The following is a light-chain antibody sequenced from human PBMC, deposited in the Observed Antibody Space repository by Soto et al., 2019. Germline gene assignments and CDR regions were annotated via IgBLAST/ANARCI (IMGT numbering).Light chain of an antibody. J-gene: IGLJ1*01. Sequence: QSVLTQPPSASGSPGQSVTISCTGTSNDVGGYNFVSWYQQHPGKAPKLMIFEVSKRPSGVPDRFSGSKSGSTASLTVSGLQAEDEAVYYCRSSAGNNIYYVFGTGTKVPVL. CDR2: EVS. CDR1: SNDVGGYNF. V-gene: IGLV2-8*01. CDR3: RSSAGNNIYYV.